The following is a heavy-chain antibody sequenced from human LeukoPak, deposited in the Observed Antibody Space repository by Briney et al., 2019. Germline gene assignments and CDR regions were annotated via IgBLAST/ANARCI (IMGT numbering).Heavy chain of an antibody. D-gene: IGHD3-16*01. CDR1: GFTFSSYA. V-gene: IGHV3-23*01. Sequence: GGSLRPSCAASGFTFSSYAMSWVRQAPGKGLEWVSTISGSGGSTYYADSVKGRFTISRDNSKNTLYLHMHSLRAEDTAVYYCAKLGDTYAWSPPDYWGQGTLVTVSS. CDR3: AKLGDTYAWSPPDY. CDR2: ISGSGGST. J-gene: IGHJ4*02.